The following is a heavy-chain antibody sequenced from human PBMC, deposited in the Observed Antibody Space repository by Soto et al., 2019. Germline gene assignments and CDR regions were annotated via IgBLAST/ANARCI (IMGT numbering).Heavy chain of an antibody. Sequence: QVQLVQSGAEVKKPGASVKVSCKASGYTFTNYGISWVRQAPGQGLEWMGWINPYNANTNSAQKVQGRVTMTTDTSTSTAYMELRHLRSDDTAVYYCARGPDPTYFDQWGQGTLVTVSS. CDR1: GYTFTNYG. CDR2: INPYNANT. J-gene: IGHJ4*02. V-gene: IGHV1-18*01. CDR3: ARGPDPTYFDQ.